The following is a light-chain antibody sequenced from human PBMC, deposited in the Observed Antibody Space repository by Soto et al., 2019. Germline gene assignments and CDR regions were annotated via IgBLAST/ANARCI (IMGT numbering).Light chain of an antibody. V-gene: IGKV3-20*01. Sequence: EIVLTQSPGTLSLSPGERATLSCRASRSVSNNYVAWYQRKPGQAPRLLIYGASSRATDIPRRFSGSGSGKDFTLSITRLEPEDFAVYYCQQYGSSPPTFGQGTKGE. CDR1: RSVSNNY. J-gene: IGKJ1*01. CDR3: QQYGSSPPT. CDR2: GAS.